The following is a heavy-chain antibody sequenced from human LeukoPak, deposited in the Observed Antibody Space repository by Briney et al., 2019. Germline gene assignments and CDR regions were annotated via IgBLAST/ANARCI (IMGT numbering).Heavy chain of an antibody. CDR1: GGSIGSSSYY. CDR2: ICYSGST. V-gene: IGHV4-39*01. J-gene: IGHJ4*02. D-gene: IGHD2-2*01. Sequence: SETLSLTCTVSGGSIGSSSYYWGWIRQPPGKGLEWIGSICYSGSTYYNPSLKSRVTISVDTSKNQFSLKLSSVTAADTAVYYCARQLGYCSSTSCYAGKVDYWGQGTLVTVSS. CDR3: ARQLGYCSSTSCYAGKVDY.